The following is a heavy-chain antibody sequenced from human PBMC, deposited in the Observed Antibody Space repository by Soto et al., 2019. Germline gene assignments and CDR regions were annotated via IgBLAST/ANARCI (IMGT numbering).Heavy chain of an antibody. CDR1: GYTFTNYG. J-gene: IGHJ3*02. D-gene: IGHD4-17*01. CDR3: ARHMTTGTFDI. V-gene: IGHV1-18*01. Sequence: QVQLVQSGAEVKEPGASVKVSCKPSGYTFTNYGISWVRQAPGQGLEWMGWISTYNGHTNYAQKVQGRGTMTTDTFTSTAYMELRSLRSDDTAVYYCARHMTTGTFDIWGQGTMVTVSS. CDR2: ISTYNGHT.